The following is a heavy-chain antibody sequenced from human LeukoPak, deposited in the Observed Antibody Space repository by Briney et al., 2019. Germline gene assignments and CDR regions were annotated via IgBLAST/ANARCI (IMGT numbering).Heavy chain of an antibody. Sequence: GGSLRLSCAASGFTFSDYYMSWIRQAPGKGLEWVSYISSSGSTIYYADSVKGRFTISRDNAKNSLYLQMNSLRAEDTAVYYCARDKPTLKDAFDIWGQGTMVTVSS. CDR1: GFTFSDYY. CDR2: ISSSGSTI. D-gene: IGHD2-8*01. V-gene: IGHV3-11*04. CDR3: ARDKPTLKDAFDI. J-gene: IGHJ3*02.